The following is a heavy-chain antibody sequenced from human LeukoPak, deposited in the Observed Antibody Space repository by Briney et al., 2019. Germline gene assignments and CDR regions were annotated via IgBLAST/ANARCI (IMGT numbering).Heavy chain of an antibody. V-gene: IGHV3-23*01. CDR3: AKFMVAVAGMRYYYYGMDV. CDR2: ISGSGGST. D-gene: IGHD6-19*01. CDR1: GFTFSSYA. Sequence: GGSLRLSCAASGFTFSSYAMSWVRQAPGKGLEWVSAISGSGGSTYYADSVKGRLTISRDNSKNTLYLQMNSLRAEDTAVYYCAKFMVAVAGMRYYYYGMDVWGQGTTVTVSS. J-gene: IGHJ6*02.